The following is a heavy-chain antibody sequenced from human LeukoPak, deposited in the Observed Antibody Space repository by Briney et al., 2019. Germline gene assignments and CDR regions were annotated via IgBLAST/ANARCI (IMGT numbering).Heavy chain of an antibody. J-gene: IGHJ4*02. CDR2: ISSSGSTI. CDR3: ARDAFDSSGYSPGV. V-gene: IGHV3-48*03. CDR1: GFTFSSYE. D-gene: IGHD3-22*01. Sequence: GGSLRLSCAASGFTFSSYEMNWVRQAPGKGLEWVSYISSSGSTIYYADSVKGRFTISRGNAKNSLYLQMNSLRAEDTAVYYCARDAFDSSGYSPGVWGQGTLVTVSS.